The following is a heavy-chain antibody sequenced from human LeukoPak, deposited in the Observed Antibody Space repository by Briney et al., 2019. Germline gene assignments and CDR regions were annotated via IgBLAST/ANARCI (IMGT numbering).Heavy chain of an antibody. CDR3: ARVRSVGGNPHAFNI. V-gene: IGHV3-30*04. CDR1: GFTFSNYA. Sequence: GGSLRLSCAASGFTFSNYAMSWVRQTPDRVLEWVASISYDGKKDFYADSVKGRFTISRDNAKNSLYLQMNSLRVEDTALYYCARVRSVGGNPHAFNIWGQGTMVTVSS. D-gene: IGHD4-23*01. J-gene: IGHJ3*02. CDR2: ISYDGKKD.